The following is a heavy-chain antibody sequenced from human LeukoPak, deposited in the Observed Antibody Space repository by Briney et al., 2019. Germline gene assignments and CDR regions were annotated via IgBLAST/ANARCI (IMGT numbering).Heavy chain of an antibody. CDR1: GFTFSSYG. J-gene: IGHJ4*02. D-gene: IGHD2-15*01. V-gene: IGHV3-33*01. CDR3: ARGGDCSGGSYYELDDY. Sequence: QPGGSLRLSCAASGFTFSSYGMHWVRQAPGKGLEWVAVIWYDGSNKYYADSVKGRFTISRDNSKNTLYLQMNSLRAEDTAVYYCARGGDCSGGSYYELDDYWGQGTLVTVSS. CDR2: IWYDGSNK.